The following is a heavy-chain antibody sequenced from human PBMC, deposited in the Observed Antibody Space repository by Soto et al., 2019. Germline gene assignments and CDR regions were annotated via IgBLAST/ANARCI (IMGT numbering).Heavy chain of an antibody. CDR3: HVTVAGSYFDY. J-gene: IGHJ4*02. V-gene: IGHV3-7*02. Sequence: GGSLRLSCAASGFTFSMYSMTWVHQAPGKGLEWVASIKQDGSQKYYVDSVKGRFTISRENTKNSLSLQMDSLRVEDTAVYYCHVTVAGSYFDYWGLGTLVTVSS. CDR2: IKQDGSQK. CDR1: GFTFSMYS. D-gene: IGHD6-19*01.